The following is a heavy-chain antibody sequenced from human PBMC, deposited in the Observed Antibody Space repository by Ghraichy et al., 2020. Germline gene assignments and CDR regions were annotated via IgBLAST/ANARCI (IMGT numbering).Heavy chain of an antibody. CDR2: ISGGGTST. D-gene: IGHD6-19*01. CDR3: AKAYSSGWYSLAPNAFNI. J-gene: IGHJ3*02. V-gene: IGHV3-23*01. CDR1: GFSFSSYA. Sequence: LSLTCAASGFSFSSYAMSWVRQAPGKGLEWVSAISGGGTSTYYADSVKGRFTISRDNSKNTLYLQMNSLRAEDTAVYYCAKAYSSGWYSLAPNAFNIWGQGTRVTVSS.